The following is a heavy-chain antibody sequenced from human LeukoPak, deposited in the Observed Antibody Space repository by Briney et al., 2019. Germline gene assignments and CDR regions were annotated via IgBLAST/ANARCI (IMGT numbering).Heavy chain of an antibody. V-gene: IGHV7-4-1*02. CDR3: ASEGRLGIDYFDY. D-gene: IGHD7-27*01. J-gene: IGHJ4*02. CDR1: GYTFTGYA. CDR2: INTNTGNP. Sequence: GASVKVSCKASGYTFTGYAMNWVRQAPGQGLEWMGWINTNTGNPTYAQGFTGRFVFSLDTSVSTAYLQISSLKAEDTAVYYCASEGRLGIDYFDYWGQGTLVTVSS.